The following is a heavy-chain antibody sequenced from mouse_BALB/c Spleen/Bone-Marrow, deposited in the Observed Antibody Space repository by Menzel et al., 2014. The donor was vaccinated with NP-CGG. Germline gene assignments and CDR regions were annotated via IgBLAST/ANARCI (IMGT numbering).Heavy chain of an antibody. Sequence: EVNLVESGPELVKPGASVKISCKASGYSFTGYFMNWVIQSHGKSLEWIGRINPYNGDSFYNQKFKGKATLTVDKSSSTAHMELRSLASEDSAVYYCARVTTDWYFDVGGAGTTVTVSS. CDR2: INPYNGDS. V-gene: IGHV1-20*02. CDR1: GYSFTGYF. J-gene: IGHJ1*01. D-gene: IGHD1-1*01. CDR3: ARVTTDWYFDV.